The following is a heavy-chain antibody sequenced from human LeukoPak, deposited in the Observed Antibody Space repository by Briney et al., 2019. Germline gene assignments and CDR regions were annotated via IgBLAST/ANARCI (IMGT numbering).Heavy chain of an antibody. CDR3: ATPDRYGSVMGKTDAFDI. CDR2: FDPEDGET. Sequence: ASVKVSCKVSGYTLTELSMHWVRQAPGKGLEWMGGFDPEDGETIYAQKFQGRVTMTEDTSTDTAYMELSSLRSEDTAVYYCATPDRYGSVMGKTDAFDIWGQGTMVTVSS. J-gene: IGHJ3*02. V-gene: IGHV1-24*01. D-gene: IGHD6-25*01. CDR1: GYTLTELS.